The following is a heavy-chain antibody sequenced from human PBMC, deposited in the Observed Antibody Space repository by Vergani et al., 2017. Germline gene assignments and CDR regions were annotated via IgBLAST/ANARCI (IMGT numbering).Heavy chain of an antibody. D-gene: IGHD1-14*01. V-gene: IGHV1-2*02. CDR2: INPNSGGT. CDR3: ARDLPRNYYYYYGMDV. Sequence: QVQLVQSGAEVKKPGASVKVSCKASGYTFTGYYMHWVRQATGQGLEWMGWINPNSGGTNYAQKFQGRVTMTRDTSISTAYMELSRLRSDDTAVYYCARDLPRNYYYYYGMDVWGQGTTVTVSS. CDR1: GYTFTGYY. J-gene: IGHJ6*02.